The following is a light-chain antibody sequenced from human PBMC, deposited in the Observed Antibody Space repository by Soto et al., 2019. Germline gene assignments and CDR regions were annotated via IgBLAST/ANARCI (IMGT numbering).Light chain of an antibody. Sequence: QSALTQPRSVSGSPGQSVTISCTGTSSDVGGYKYVSWYQQHPGKAPKLMIYDVSKRPSGVPDRFSGSKSGNTASLTISGLQAEDEADYYCCSYAGSYTWVFGGGTKLTV. CDR1: SSDVGGYKY. V-gene: IGLV2-11*01. J-gene: IGLJ3*02. CDR3: CSYAGSYTWV. CDR2: DVS.